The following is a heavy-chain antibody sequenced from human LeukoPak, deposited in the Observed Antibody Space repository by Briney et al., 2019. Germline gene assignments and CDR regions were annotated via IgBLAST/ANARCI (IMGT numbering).Heavy chain of an antibody. CDR3: AREGYYGAFDI. CDR2: INSDGSST. V-gene: IGHV3-74*01. J-gene: IGHJ3*02. D-gene: IGHD3-10*01. CDR1: GFTFSSYW. Sequence: GGSLRLSCAASGFTFSSYWMHWVRQAPGKGLVWVSRINSDGSSTGNADSVKGRFTISRDNAKNTLYLQMNSLRAEDTAVYYCAREGYYGAFDIWGQGTMVTVSS.